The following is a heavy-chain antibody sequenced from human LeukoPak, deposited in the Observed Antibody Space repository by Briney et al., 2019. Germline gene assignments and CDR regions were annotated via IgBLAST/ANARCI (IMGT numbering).Heavy chain of an antibody. V-gene: IGHV4-59*08. CDR2: IYYSGST. CDR3: ARKIGGAWDY. J-gene: IGHJ4*02. Sequence: SETLSLTCTVSGGSISSYYWSWIRQPPGKGLEWIGYIYYSGSTNYNPSLKSRVTISVDTSKNQFALKLSSVTAADTAVYYCARKIGGAWDYWGQGTLVTVSS. CDR1: GGSISSYY. D-gene: IGHD3-16*01.